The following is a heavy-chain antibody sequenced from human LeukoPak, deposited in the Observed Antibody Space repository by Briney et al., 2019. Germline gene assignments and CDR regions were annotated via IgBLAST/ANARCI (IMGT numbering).Heavy chain of an antibody. V-gene: IGHV4-38-2*01. J-gene: IGHJ6*04. CDR2: IYHSGST. CDR1: GYSISSGYY. Sequence: PSETLSLTCAVSGYSISSGYYWGWIRQPPGKGLEWIGSIYHSGSTYYNPSLKSRVTISVDTSKNQFSLKLSSVTAADTAVYHCARHNYVPAAMVDVWGKGTTVTVSS. D-gene: IGHD2-2*01. CDR3: ARHNYVPAAMVDV.